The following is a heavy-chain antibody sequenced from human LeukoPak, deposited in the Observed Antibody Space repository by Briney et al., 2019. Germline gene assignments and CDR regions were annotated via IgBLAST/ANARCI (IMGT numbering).Heavy chain of an antibody. Sequence: SETLSLTCTVSGGSISSGDYYWSWIRQPPGKGLEWIGYIYYSGSTYYNPSLKSRVTISVDTSKNQFSLKLSSVTAPDTAVYYCAAGRITMVRGVMVHDAFDIWGQGTMVTVSS. J-gene: IGHJ3*02. CDR2: IYYSGST. CDR3: AAGRITMVRGVMVHDAFDI. CDR1: GGSISSGDYY. V-gene: IGHV4-30-4*01. D-gene: IGHD3-10*01.